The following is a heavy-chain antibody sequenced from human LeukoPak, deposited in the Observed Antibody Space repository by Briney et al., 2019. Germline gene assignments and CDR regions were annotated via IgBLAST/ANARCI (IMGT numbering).Heavy chain of an antibody. J-gene: IGHJ3*02. CDR2: IYYSGST. V-gene: IGHV4-59*01. D-gene: IGHD3-22*01. CDR1: GGSISSYY. CDR3: AREANYYDSSGYLGAFDI. Sequence: PSETLSLTCTVSGGSISSYYWSWIRQPPGKGLEWIGYIYYSGSTNYNPSLKSRVTISVDTSKNQFSLKLSSVTAADTAVYYCAREANYYDSSGYLGAFDIWGQGTMVTVSP.